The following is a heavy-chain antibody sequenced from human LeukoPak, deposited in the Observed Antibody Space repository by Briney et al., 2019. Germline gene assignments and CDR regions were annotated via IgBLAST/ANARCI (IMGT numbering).Heavy chain of an antibody. CDR1: GYTFINFA. D-gene: IGHD1-14*01. V-gene: IGHV7-4-1*02. CDR3: ARDPGSQRVNRLARRGDY. J-gene: IGHJ4*02. CDR2: IDTNTGIP. Sequence: ASVKVSCKASGYTFINFAMNWVRQAPGQGLEWMGWIDTNTGIPTYAQGFTGRFVFSLDTSVSTVYLQITSLQAEDASVYYCARDPGSQRVNRLARRGDYWGQGTLVAVSS.